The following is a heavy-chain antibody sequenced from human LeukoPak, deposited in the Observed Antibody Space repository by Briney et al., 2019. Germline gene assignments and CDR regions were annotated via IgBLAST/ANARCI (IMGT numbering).Heavy chain of an antibody. CDR1: GGSISSYY. CDR2: IYTSGST. J-gene: IGHJ3*02. CDR3: AGGYNWNDVGAFDI. V-gene: IGHV4-4*07. D-gene: IGHD1-20*01. Sequence: SETLTLTCTVSGGSISSYYWSWIRQPAGKGLEWIGRIYTSGSTNYNPTLKSRVTMSVDTSKTQFSLKLSSVTAADTAVYCCAGGYNWNDVGAFDIWGQGTMVTVSS.